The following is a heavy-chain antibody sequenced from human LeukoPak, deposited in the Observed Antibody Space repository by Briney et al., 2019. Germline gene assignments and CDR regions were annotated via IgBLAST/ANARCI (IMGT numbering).Heavy chain of an antibody. J-gene: IGHJ4*02. CDR2: IYPKDGST. V-gene: IGHV1-46*01. CDR1: GYTFTSNY. CDR3: ARDREGFDY. Sequence: ASVMVSCKASGYTFTSNYMQWVRQAPGQGLEWMGMIYPKDGSTTYAQKFQGRVAMTRDTSTSTVYMELSSLKSEDTAVYFCARDREGFDYWGQGTLVTVSS. D-gene: IGHD1-26*01.